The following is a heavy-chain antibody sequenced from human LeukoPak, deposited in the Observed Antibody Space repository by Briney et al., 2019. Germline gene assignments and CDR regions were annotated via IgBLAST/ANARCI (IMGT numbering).Heavy chain of an antibody. J-gene: IGHJ4*02. Sequence: PSETLSLTCAGYGGSFSGYYWSWIRQPPGKGLEWIGEINHSASTNYNPSLKSRVTISVDTSKNQFSLKLSSVTAADTAVYYCARGLKWLRKNFDYWGQGTLVTVSS. CDR1: GGSFSGYY. CDR2: INHSAST. CDR3: ARGLKWLRKNFDY. V-gene: IGHV4-34*01. D-gene: IGHD5-12*01.